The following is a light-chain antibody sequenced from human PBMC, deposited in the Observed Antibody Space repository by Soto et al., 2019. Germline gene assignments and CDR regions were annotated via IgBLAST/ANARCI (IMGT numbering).Light chain of an antibody. Sequence: DIQMTQSPSSLSASVGDRVTITCRASESISRHLNWYQQKPGNAPKLLIYAASSLQNWVPSRFSGSGSGTDFTLTISNLQPGDFATYYCQESYSTLSITFGQGTRLETK. CDR3: QESYSTLSIT. CDR1: ESISRH. V-gene: IGKV1-39*01. J-gene: IGKJ5*01. CDR2: AAS.